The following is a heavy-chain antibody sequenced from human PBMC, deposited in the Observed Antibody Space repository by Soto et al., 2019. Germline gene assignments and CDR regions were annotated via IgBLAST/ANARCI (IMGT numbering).Heavy chain of an antibody. Sequence: QVQLVQSGAEVKKPGASVKVSCKASGYTFTSYDINWVRQATGQGLEWMGWMNPNSGNTGYAQKFQGRVTMTRNTSISTAYMELSSLRYEDTAVYYCAREPLHLGEVSLYRFIYWGQGTLVTVSS. CDR2: MNPNSGNT. V-gene: IGHV1-8*01. D-gene: IGHD3-16*02. CDR3: AREPLHLGEVSLYRFIY. CDR1: GYTFTSYD. J-gene: IGHJ4*02.